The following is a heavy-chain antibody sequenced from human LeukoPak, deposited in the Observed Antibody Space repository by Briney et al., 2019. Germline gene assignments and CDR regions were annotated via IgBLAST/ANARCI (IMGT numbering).Heavy chain of an antibody. CDR1: GGSISSYY. CDR3: ARGQWFRAF. V-gene: IGHV4-59*12. J-gene: IGHJ4*02. D-gene: IGHD3-10*01. CDR2: IHCSGSA. Sequence: SETLSLTCTVSGGSISSYYWSWIRQPPGKGLEWIGEIHCSGSATYNPSLKSRVTISVDTSKNQFSLKMNSVTAADTAVYYCARGQWFRAFWSRGTPVTVPS.